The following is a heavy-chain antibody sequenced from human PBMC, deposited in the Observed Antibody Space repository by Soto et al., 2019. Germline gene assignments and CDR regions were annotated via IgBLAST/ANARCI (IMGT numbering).Heavy chain of an antibody. J-gene: IGHJ1*01. V-gene: IGHV1-8*01. Sequence: QVQLVQSGAEVKKPGASVKVSCKASGYTFTSYDINWVRQATGQGLEWMGWMNPNSGNTGYAQKFQGRVTMTRNTSISTAYMELSSLRSEDTAVYYCAFGHLDYYDSSGYYYDEYFQHWGQGTLVTVSS. CDR2: MNPNSGNT. D-gene: IGHD3-22*01. CDR1: GYTFTSYD. CDR3: AFGHLDYYDSSGYYYDEYFQH.